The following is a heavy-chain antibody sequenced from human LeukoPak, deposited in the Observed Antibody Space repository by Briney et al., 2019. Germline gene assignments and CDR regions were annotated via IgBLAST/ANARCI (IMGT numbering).Heavy chain of an antibody. CDR3: ARDLADLRTNYFDY. Sequence: ASVTVSCKASGGTFSSYAISWVRQAPGQGLEWTGGIIPIFGTANYAQKFQGRVTITADESTSTAYMELSSLRSEDTAVYYCARDLADLRTNYFDYWGQGTLVTVSS. CDR1: GGTFSSYA. D-gene: IGHD1-1*01. V-gene: IGHV1-69*01. CDR2: IIPIFGTA. J-gene: IGHJ4*02.